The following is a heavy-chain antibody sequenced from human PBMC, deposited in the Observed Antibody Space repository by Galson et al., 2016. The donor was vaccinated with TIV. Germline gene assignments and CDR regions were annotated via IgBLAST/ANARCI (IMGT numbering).Heavy chain of an antibody. Sequence: SLRLSCAASGLTFSDAWMTWVRQAPGKGLEWVGRIKSKAAGGATDYGAPVKGRFTISRDDSGSTLYLQMNSLKTEDTALYFCVRDRPSEDYYGDWGQGALVTVSS. CDR1: GLTFSDAW. D-gene: IGHD2-15*01. V-gene: IGHV3-15*05. CDR2: IKSKAAGGAT. CDR3: VRDRPSEDYYGD. J-gene: IGHJ4*02.